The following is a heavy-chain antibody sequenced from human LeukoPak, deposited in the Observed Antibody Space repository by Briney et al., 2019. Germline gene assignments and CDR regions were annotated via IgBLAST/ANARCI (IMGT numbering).Heavy chain of an antibody. CDR2: IYHSGST. D-gene: IGHD6-19*01. V-gene: IGHV4-30-2*01. CDR1: GGSISSGGYS. J-gene: IGHJ4*02. Sequence: SQTLSLTCAVSGGSISSGGYSWSWIRQPPGKGLEWIGYIYHSGSTYYNPSLKSRVTISVDRSKNQFSLKLSSVTAADTAVYYCARLIRYSSGWYYFDYWGQGTLVTVSS. CDR3: ARLIRYSSGWYYFDY.